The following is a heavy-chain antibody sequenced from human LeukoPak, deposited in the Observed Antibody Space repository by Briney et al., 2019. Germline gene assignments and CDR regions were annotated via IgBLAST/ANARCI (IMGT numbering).Heavy chain of an antibody. D-gene: IGHD2-15*01. V-gene: IGHV3-7*05. J-gene: IGHJ3*02. CDR1: GFTSSSHW. CDR3: AGSRVPGAVDI. CDR2: IKQDGREK. Sequence: AGRSLRLSCAASGFTSSSHWMNWVRQAPGKGLEWVANIKQDGREKNCVDSVKGRFTISRDNAKKSLYLQMNSLRAEDTAVYYCAGSRVPGAVDIWGQGTMVTVSS.